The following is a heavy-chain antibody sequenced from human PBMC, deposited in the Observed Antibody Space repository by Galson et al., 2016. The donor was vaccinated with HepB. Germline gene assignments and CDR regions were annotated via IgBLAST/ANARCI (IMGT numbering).Heavy chain of an antibody. J-gene: IGHJ6*02. CDR2: IWYSGKNK. Sequence: RLSCAASGFAFDSHGMHWVRQAPGKGLEWVALIWYSGKNKYYSDSVRGRFTISRDNSMKKVYLEMNSLRIEDTGLYYCARESPRSSGWDNLYYHGMDVWGRGTTVIVSS. CDR1: GFAFDSHG. V-gene: IGHV3-33*01. D-gene: IGHD6-25*01. CDR3: ARESPRSSGWDNLYYHGMDV.